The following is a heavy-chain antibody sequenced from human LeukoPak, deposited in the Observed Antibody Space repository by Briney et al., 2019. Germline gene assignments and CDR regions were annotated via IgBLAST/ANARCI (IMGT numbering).Heavy chain of an antibody. CDR3: AKDLGRCYFSAFDM. CDR1: GFTFNDYA. CDR2: ISWNSGRI. J-gene: IGHJ3*02. D-gene: IGHD2-8*01. Sequence: PGRSLRLSCAASGFTFNDYAMHWVRQAPGKGLEWVSGISWNSGRIGYADSVKGRFTISRDNAKNSLYLQMNSLRAEDMALYYCAKDLGRCYFSAFDMWGQGTMVTVSS. V-gene: IGHV3-9*03.